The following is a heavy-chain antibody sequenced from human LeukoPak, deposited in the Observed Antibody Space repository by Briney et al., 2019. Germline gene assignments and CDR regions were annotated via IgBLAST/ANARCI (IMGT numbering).Heavy chain of an antibody. Sequence: SETLSLTCTVSGGSISSGDYYWSWIRQPPGKGLEWIGDIYYTGTTYYNPSLESRVSMSVDRSKSQFSLRLSSVAAADTAVYYCARDSPVTPIYYYGLDVWGQGTTVTVSS. V-gene: IGHV4-30-4*01. CDR2: IYYTGTT. CDR1: GGSISSGDYY. CDR3: ARDSPVTPIYYYGLDV. J-gene: IGHJ6*02. D-gene: IGHD4-17*01.